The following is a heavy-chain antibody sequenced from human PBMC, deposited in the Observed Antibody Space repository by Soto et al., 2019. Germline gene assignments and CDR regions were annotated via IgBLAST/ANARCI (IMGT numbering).Heavy chain of an antibody. V-gene: IGHV2-5*02. CDR2: IYWDDDK. CDR3: VQSRCGGDCLQSYSSHSYYGLDV. D-gene: IGHD2-21*02. Sequence: QITLKESGPTLVKPTQTLTLTCTFSGLSLSTTGVGVGWIRQPPGKALEWLALIYWDDDKRYSPSLKSRLTITKHTPKTQVILTMTNMDPVDTATYYCVQSRCGGDCLQSYSSHSYYGLDVWGQGTTVTVSS. J-gene: IGHJ6*02. CDR1: GLSLSTTGVG.